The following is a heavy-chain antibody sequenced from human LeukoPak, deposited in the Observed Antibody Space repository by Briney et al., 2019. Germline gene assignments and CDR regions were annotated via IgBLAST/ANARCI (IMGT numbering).Heavy chain of an antibody. J-gene: IGHJ6*02. CDR2: IYSGGST. CDR3: ARDFPYRSFYYYGIDV. D-gene: IGHD3-16*02. Sequence: GALRLSCAASGFTVSSNYMSWVRQAPGKGLEWVSVIYSGGSTYYADSVKGRFTISRDNSKNTLYLQMNSLRAEDTAVYYCARDFPYRSFYYYGIDVWGQGTTVTVSS. CDR1: GFTVSSNY. V-gene: IGHV3-66*01.